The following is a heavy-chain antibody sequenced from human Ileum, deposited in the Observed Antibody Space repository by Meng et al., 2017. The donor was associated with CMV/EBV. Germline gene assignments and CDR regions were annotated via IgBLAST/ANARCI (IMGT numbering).Heavy chain of an antibody. Sequence: SCVASGFTYDNYGLHWVRQAPGKGLEWVSSISWNSHSIVYADSVKGRFTISRDNAQNSMYLQMNSLRTEDTAVYYCVRDFGSGSYYRWNYFDYWGQGTPVTVSS. V-gene: IGHV3-9*01. D-gene: IGHD3-10*01. CDR3: VRDFGSGSYYRWNYFDY. CDR1: GFTYDNYG. CDR2: ISWNSHSI. J-gene: IGHJ4*02.